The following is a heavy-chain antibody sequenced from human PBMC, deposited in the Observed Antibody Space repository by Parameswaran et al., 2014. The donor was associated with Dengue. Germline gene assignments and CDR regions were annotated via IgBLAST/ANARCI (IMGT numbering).Heavy chain of an antibody. Sequence: RWIRQPPGKGLEWVSAISGSGGSTYYADSVKGRFTISRDNSKNTLYLQMNSLRAEDTAVYYCAKDGPGYSSSWYPPYYYGMDVWGQGTTVTVSS. CDR3: AKDGPGYSSSWYPPYYYGMDV. D-gene: IGHD6-13*01. CDR2: ISGSGGST. J-gene: IGHJ6*02. V-gene: IGHV3-23*01.